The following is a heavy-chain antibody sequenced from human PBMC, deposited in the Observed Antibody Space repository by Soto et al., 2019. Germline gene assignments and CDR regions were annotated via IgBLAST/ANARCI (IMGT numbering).Heavy chain of an antibody. CDR2: IIPIYGTT. CDR1: GGTFSNDA. Sequence: QVQLVQSVAEVKNHGSSAKASCKTAGGTFSNDAISWLRQAPGQGLEWMGGIIPIYGTTHYAQKLQDRLKLTADDSTGTNYMELSSLRADDTGVYYCAIDGIGTIVGGMDVWGHGTTVTVSS. V-gene: IGHV1-69*01. D-gene: IGHD1-20*01. CDR3: AIDGIGTIVGGMDV. J-gene: IGHJ6*02.